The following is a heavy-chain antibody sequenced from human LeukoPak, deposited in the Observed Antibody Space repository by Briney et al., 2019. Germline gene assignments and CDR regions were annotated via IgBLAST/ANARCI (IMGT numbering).Heavy chain of an antibody. CDR2: INTDGSST. V-gene: IGHV3-74*01. J-gene: IGHJ4*02. D-gene: IGHD6-13*01. CDR1: GFTFRTYW. CDR3: TRDYSSCPDY. Sequence: GGSLRLSCTASGFTFRTYWMHWVRQAPGKGLVWVSRINTDGSSTTYADSVKGRFTISRDNAKNTLYLQMNSLRAEDTAVYYCTRDYSSCPDYWGQGTLVTVPS.